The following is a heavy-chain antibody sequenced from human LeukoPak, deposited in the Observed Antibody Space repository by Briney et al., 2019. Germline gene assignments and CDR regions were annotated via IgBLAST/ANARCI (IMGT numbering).Heavy chain of an antibody. V-gene: IGHV3-53*01. CDR2: IYSGGST. Sequence: PGGSLRLSCAASGFTVSSNYMSWVRQAPGKGLEWVSVIYSGGSTYYADSVKGRFTVSRDNSENTLYLQMSSLTAEDTAVYYCARAVPGYGFIFDYWGQGTLVTVSS. CDR1: GFTVSSNY. J-gene: IGHJ4*02. CDR3: ARAVPGYGFIFDY. D-gene: IGHD5-18*01.